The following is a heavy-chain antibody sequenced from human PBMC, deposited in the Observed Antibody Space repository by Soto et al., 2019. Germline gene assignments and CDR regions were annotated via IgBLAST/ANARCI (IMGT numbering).Heavy chain of an antibody. CDR1: GFTVSSNY. CDR2: IYSGGST. CDR3: ARVPSYNWNDPWWFDP. Sequence: EVQLVESGGGLVQPGGSLRLSCAASGFTVSSNYMSWVRQAPGKGLEWVSVIYSGGSTYYADSVKGRFTISRHNSKNTLYLQMNSLRAEDTAVYYCARVPSYNWNDPWWFDPWGQGTLVTVSS. J-gene: IGHJ5*02. D-gene: IGHD1-1*01. V-gene: IGHV3-53*04.